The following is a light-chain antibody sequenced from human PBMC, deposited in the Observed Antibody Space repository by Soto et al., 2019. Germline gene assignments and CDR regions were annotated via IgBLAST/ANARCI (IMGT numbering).Light chain of an antibody. Sequence: DIQMTQSPSTLSASVGDRVTITCRASQSISNLLAWYQQKPGKAPYLLIYKASSLQSGVPSRFSGSASGTEFSLTISSLQPDDFASHYCHQYYSYPWMFGQGTKVEIK. CDR2: KAS. J-gene: IGKJ1*01. V-gene: IGKV1-5*03. CDR3: HQYYSYPWM. CDR1: QSISNL.